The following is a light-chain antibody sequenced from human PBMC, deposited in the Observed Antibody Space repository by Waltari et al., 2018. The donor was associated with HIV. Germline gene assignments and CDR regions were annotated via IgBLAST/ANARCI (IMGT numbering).Light chain of an antibody. CDR3: GADHGSGSNFVYV. CDR1: SGYSNYQ. CDR2: VGAGGIVG. V-gene: IGLV9-49*01. J-gene: IGLJ1*01. Sequence: QPVLTQPPSASASLGASVTLTCTLSSGYSNYQVDWYQQRPGKGPRFVMRVGAGGIVGSRGDGIPDRFSVLGSGLNRYLTIKNIQEEDEGDYHCGADHGSGSNFVYVFGTGTKVTVL.